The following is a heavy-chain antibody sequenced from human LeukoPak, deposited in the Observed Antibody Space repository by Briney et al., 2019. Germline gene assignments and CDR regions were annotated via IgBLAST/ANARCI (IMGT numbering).Heavy chain of an antibody. Sequence: SVKVSCKASGGTFSSYAISWVRQAPGQGLEWMGRIIPILGIVNYAQKFQGRVTITADKSTSTAYMELSSLRSEDTAVYYCARDSAIFGVVIIPYYYYGMDVWGQGTTVTVSS. V-gene: IGHV1-69*04. J-gene: IGHJ6*02. CDR1: GGTFSSYA. CDR2: IIPILGIV. D-gene: IGHD3-3*01. CDR3: ARDSAIFGVVIIPYYYYGMDV.